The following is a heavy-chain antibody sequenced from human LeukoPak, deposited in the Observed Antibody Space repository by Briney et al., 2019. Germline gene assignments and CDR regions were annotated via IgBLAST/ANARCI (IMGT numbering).Heavy chain of an antibody. V-gene: IGHV3-30*18. J-gene: IGHJ6*02. CDR3: AKDYYDFWSGGYYYYYGMDA. Sequence: GRSLRLSCAASGFTFSSYVMHWVRQAPGKGLEWVAVISYDGGNKYYADSVKGRFTISRDNSKNTLYLQMNSLRSDDTAVYYCAKDYYDFWSGGYYYYYGMDAWGQGTTVTVSS. CDR1: GFTFSSYV. D-gene: IGHD3-3*01. CDR2: ISYDGGNK.